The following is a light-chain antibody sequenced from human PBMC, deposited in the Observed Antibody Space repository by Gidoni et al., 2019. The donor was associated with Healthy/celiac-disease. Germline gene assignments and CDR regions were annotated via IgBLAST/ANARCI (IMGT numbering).Light chain of an antibody. V-gene: IGKV1-5*01. CDR1: QSISSW. J-gene: IGKJ2*01. CDR3: QQYNSYPYP. Sequence: DIQMTQSPSTMSASVGDRVTITCRASQSISSWLAWYQQKPGKAPKLLIYDASRLESGVPSRFLGSGAGAEFTLTISSLQPDDFATYYCQQYNSYPYPFGQGTKLEIK. CDR2: DAS.